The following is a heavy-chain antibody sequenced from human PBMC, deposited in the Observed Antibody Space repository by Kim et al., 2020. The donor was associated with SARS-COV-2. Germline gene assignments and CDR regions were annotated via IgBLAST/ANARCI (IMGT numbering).Heavy chain of an antibody. CDR3: AKDVGGYSGLDV. D-gene: IGHD3-10*01. CDR2: ISGNGEST. Sequence: WGSLRLSCAASGFTFSTNAMGWVRQAPGRGLEWVSSISGNGESTFYADSVRGRFTLSRDISKSTLYLQMNSLRAEDTALYYCAKDVGGYSGLDVWGQGTT. J-gene: IGHJ6*02. CDR1: GFTFSTNA. V-gene: IGHV3-23*01.